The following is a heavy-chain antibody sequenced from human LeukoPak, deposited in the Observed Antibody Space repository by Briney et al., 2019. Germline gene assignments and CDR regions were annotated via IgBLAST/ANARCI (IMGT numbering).Heavy chain of an antibody. Sequence: GGSLRLSCAASGFTFDDYAMHWVRQAPGKGLEWVSLISWDGGSTYYADSVKGRFTISRDNSKNSLYLQMNSLRAEDTAVYYCARDTRGQRPRMIVRLWGQGTLVTVSS. V-gene: IGHV3-43D*03. CDR2: ISWDGGST. J-gene: IGHJ4*02. CDR3: ARDTRGQRPRMIVRL. CDR1: GFTFDDYA. D-gene: IGHD3-22*01.